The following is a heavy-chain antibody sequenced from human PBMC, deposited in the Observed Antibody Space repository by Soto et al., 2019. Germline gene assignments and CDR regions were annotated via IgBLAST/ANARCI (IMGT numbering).Heavy chain of an antibody. V-gene: IGHV3-23*01. D-gene: IGHD3-10*01. CDR1: GFTFANYG. CDR3: ARGGAFDI. Sequence: PGGSLRLSCGTSGFTFANYGMGWVRQAPGKGLYWVSGISSSGRRTYYADSVKGRFTISRDNSKNTLYLQMNSLRAEDTAVYYCARGGAFDIWGQGTKVTVSS. J-gene: IGHJ3*02. CDR2: ISSSGRRT.